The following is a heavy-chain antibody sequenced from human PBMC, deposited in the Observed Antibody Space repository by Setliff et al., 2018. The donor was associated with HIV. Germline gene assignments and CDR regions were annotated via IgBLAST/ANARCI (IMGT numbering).Heavy chain of an antibody. Sequence: KPSETLSLTCTVSGGSISTYYWSWIRQPPGNGLEWIGYIYYTGSTNYNPSLKSRVTISVDTSKNQFSLNLSSATAADTAVYYCARVACSSTSCPRRYAFDMWGQGTMVTVSS. D-gene: IGHD2-2*01. V-gene: IGHV4-59*01. CDR3: ARVACSSTSCPRRYAFDM. J-gene: IGHJ3*02. CDR2: IYYTGST. CDR1: GGSISTYY.